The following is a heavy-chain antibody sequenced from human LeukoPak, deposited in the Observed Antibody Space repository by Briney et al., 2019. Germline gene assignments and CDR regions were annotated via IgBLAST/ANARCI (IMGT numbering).Heavy chain of an antibody. CDR1: GFTFTNFE. J-gene: IGHJ5*02. CDR3: ARAGPPAFDP. CDR2: ISYSGSTT. V-gene: IGHV3-48*03. Sequence: GGSLRLSCAASGFTFTNFEMNWVRQAPGKGLEWVSYISYSGSTTSYADSVKGLFTISRDNAKNSLYLQMNSLRAEDTAVYYCARAGPPAFDPWGQGTLVTVSS.